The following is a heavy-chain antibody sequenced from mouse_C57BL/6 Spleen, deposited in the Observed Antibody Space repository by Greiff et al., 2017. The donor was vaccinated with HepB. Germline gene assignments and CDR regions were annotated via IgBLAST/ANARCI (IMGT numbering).Heavy chain of an antibody. CDR3: ARNCDDYSDY. CDR1: GYTFTSYW. D-gene: IGHD2-3*01. V-gene: IGHV1-55*01. CDR2: IYPGSGST. Sequence: QVQLQQPGAELVKPGASVKMSCKASGYTFTSYWITWVKRRPGQGLEWIGVIYPGSGSTNYNEKFMSKATLTVDTSSSTAYIQLSSLTSEDSAAYYCARNCDDYSDYWGQGTTLTVSS. J-gene: IGHJ2*01.